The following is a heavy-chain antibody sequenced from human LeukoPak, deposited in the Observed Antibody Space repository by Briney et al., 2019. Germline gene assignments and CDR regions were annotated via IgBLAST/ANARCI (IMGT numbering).Heavy chain of an antibody. D-gene: IGHD3-16*01. Sequence: SETLSLTCTVSGGSISGHYWTWVRQPPGEGLEWIGQIHYSGKADYNPSLRSRITISVDTSKNQMSLKVTSVTAADTAVYYCARFGVDYDMDVWGQGTTVTAS. CDR3: ARFGVDYDMDV. CDR2: IHYSGKA. CDR1: GGSISGHY. J-gene: IGHJ6*02. V-gene: IGHV4-59*11.